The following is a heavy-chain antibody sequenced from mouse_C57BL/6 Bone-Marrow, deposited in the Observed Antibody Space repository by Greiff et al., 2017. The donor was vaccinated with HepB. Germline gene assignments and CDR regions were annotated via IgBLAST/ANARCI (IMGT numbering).Heavy chain of an antibody. J-gene: IGHJ1*03. CDR2: IHPNSGST. V-gene: IGHV1-64*01. CDR3: ARDGPYWYFDV. D-gene: IGHD2-3*01. CDR1: GYTFTSYW. Sequence: VQLQQSGAELVKPGASVKLSCKASGYTFTSYWMHWVKQRPGQGLEWIGMIHPNSGSTNYNEKFKSKATLTVDKSSSTAYMQLSSLTSEDSAVYYCARDGPYWYFDVWGTGTTVTVSS.